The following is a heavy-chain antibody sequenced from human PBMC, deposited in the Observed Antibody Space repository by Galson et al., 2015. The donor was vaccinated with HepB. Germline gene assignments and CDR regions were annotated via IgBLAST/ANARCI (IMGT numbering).Heavy chain of an antibody. Sequence: SLRLSCAASGFTFSDYYMSWIRQAPGKGLEWVSYISSSGSTMDYADSVRGRFTVSRDNAKNSLYLQMNSLRAEDTAVYYCARPLSMIVMGGVAFDIWGQGTMVTVSS. CDR2: ISSSGSTM. CDR1: GFTFSDYY. CDR3: ARPLSMIVMGGVAFDI. J-gene: IGHJ3*02. D-gene: IGHD3-22*01. V-gene: IGHV3-11*01.